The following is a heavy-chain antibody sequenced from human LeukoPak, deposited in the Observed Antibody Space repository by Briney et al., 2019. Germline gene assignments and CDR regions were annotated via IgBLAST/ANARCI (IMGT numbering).Heavy chain of an antibody. CDR2: IYYSGST. CDR3: ARGPPPYSGSYWYFDL. V-gene: IGHV4-59*01. D-gene: IGHD1-26*01. Sequence: SETLSLTCTVSGGSISSYYWSWIRQPPGKGLEGIGHIYYSGSTNYNPSLKSRVTISVDTSKNQFSLKRSSVTAADTAVYYCARGPPPYSGSYWYFDLWGRGTLVTVSS. CDR1: GGSISSYY. J-gene: IGHJ2*01.